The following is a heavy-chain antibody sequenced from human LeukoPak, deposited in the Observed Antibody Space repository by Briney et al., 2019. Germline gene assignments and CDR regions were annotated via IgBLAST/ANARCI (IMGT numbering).Heavy chain of an antibody. V-gene: IGHV4-59*01. CDR1: GGSISSYY. CDR2: IYYSGST. D-gene: IGHD3-22*01. J-gene: IGHJ4*02. Sequence: PSETLSLTCTVSGGSISSYYWSWIRQPPGKGLEWIGYIYYSGSTNYNTSLKSRVTISVDTSKNQFSLKLSSVTAADTAVYYCARCDSSGYYEFDYWGQGTLVTVSS. CDR3: ARCDSSGYYEFDY.